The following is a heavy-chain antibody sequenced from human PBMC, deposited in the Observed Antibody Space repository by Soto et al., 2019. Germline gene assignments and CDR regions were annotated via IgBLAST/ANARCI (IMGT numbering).Heavy chain of an antibody. CDR2: ISNNGNTI. D-gene: IGHD3-9*01. V-gene: IGHV3-11*01. CDR3: ARSYLPYYDILNGYYSGY. CDR1: GFTFSDYY. Sequence: GGSLRLSCAASGFTFSDYYMTWIRQAPGKGLEWVSYISNNGNTIYYADSVKGRFTISRDKAKNPRYLQMNSLRAEDTAVYYCARSYLPYYDILNGYYSGYWGQGTLVTVSS. J-gene: IGHJ4*02.